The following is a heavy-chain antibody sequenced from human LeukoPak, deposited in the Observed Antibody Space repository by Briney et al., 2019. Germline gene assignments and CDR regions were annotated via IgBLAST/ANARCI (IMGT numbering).Heavy chain of an antibody. D-gene: IGHD6-19*01. CDR1: GFSVSNNY. V-gene: IGHV3-53*05. J-gene: IGHJ4*02. CDR2: IYSGGGT. Sequence: GGSLRLSCAASGFSVSNNYMIWVRQAPGKGLEWVSIIYSGGGTYYADSVKGRFTISRDNSKNTLYLQMNSLRAEDTAVYYCARGQFSSMCDYWGQGTLVTVSS. CDR3: ARGQFSSMCDY.